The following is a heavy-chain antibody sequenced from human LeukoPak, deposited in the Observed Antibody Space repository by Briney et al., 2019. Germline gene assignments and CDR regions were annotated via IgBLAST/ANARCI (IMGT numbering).Heavy chain of an antibody. CDR3: AREGSGSYGIGEY. CDR2: ISSGSNTV. Sequence: GWSLRLSCAASGFTFSSYSMNWVRQAPGKGLEWILYISSGSNTVYYADSVKGRFTTSRDNAKNSLYLQMDSLRADDTAVYYCAREGSGSYGIGEYWGQGTPVTVSS. D-gene: IGHD1-26*01. V-gene: IGHV3-48*01. J-gene: IGHJ4*02. CDR1: GFTFSSYS.